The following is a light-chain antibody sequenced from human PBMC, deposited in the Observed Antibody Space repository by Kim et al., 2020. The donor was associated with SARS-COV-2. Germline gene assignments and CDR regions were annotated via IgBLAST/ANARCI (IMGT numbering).Light chain of an antibody. CDR2: DAS. J-gene: IGKJ5*01. CDR1: QSVTTF. CDR3: QQSSNSQIT. Sequence: LSPGERAPPPGRAIQSVTTFLSWYRKRPGQGPRLLIYDASNRATGIPARCSGSGSGTDFTLTTRSLEPEDFAVYFSQQSSNSQITFGQGTRLEIK. V-gene: IGKV3-11*01.